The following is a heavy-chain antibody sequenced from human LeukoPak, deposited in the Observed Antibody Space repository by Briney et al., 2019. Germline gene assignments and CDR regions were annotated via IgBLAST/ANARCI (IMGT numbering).Heavy chain of an antibody. CDR1: GFTFSSYA. J-gene: IGHJ4*02. D-gene: IGHD3-10*01. V-gene: IGHV3-23*01. Sequence: PGGSLRLSCAASGFTFSSYAMSWVRQAPGKGLEWVSAISGSGGSTYYADSVKGRFTISRDNSKNTLYLQMNSLRAEDTAVYYCAKGHDYYGSGSYFDYWGQGTLVTVSS. CDR2: ISGSGGST. CDR3: AKGHDYYGSGSYFDY.